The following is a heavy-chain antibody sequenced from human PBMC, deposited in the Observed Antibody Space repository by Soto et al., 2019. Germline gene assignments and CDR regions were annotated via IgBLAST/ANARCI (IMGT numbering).Heavy chain of an antibody. V-gene: IGHV4-4*07. CDR3: ARDRRIAVAATEYYFDY. CDR1: GGSISSYY. D-gene: IGHD6-19*01. CDR2: IYTSGST. Sequence: SETLSLTCTVSGGSISSYYWSWIRQPAGKGLEWIGRIYTSGSTNYNPSLKSRVTMSVDTSKNQFSLKLSSVTAADTAVYYCARDRRIAVAATEYYFDYWGQGTLVTSPQ. J-gene: IGHJ4*02.